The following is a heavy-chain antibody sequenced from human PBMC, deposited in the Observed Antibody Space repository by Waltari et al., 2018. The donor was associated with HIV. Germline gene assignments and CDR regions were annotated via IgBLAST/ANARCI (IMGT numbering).Heavy chain of an antibody. D-gene: IGHD4-17*01. CDR1: GYTFTSYD. CDR3: ARGPQDYPKYYFDY. Sequence: QVQLVQSGAEVKKPGASVKVSCKASGYTFTSYDLNWVRQDTGQGLEWLGWMNPNSGNTGYAQRFQGRVTMTRNTSIRTAYMELSSMRSEDTAVYFCARGPQDYPKYYFDYWGQGTLVTVSS. CDR2: MNPNSGNT. V-gene: IGHV1-8*01. J-gene: IGHJ4*02.